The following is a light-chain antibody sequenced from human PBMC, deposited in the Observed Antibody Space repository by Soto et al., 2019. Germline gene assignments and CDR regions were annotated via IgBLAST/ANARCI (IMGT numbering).Light chain of an antibody. CDR3: QQFNAYPLT. Sequence: DIPLTQAPSFLSASVGDRVTISCRASQGISDYLAWYQKKRGKAPKLLIYGASTLQSGVPSRFSGSASGTEFTLTISSLQPEDFATYFCQQFNAYPLTFGGGTKLEIK. J-gene: IGKJ4*01. V-gene: IGKV1-9*01. CDR2: GAS. CDR1: QGISDY.